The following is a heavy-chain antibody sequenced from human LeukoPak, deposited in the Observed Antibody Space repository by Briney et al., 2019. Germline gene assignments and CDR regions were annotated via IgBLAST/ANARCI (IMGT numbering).Heavy chain of an antibody. V-gene: IGHV3-9*01. D-gene: IGHD6-13*01. CDR2: ISWNSGSI. CDR1: GFTFDDYA. Sequence: GRSLRLSCAASGFTFDDYAMHWVRQAPGKGLEWVSGISWNSGSIGYADSVKGRFTISRDNAKNSLYLQMNSLRAEDTALYCCAKASKATAAGSPGYYYYYMDVWGKGTTVTVSS. CDR3: AKASKATAAGSPGYYYYYMDV. J-gene: IGHJ6*03.